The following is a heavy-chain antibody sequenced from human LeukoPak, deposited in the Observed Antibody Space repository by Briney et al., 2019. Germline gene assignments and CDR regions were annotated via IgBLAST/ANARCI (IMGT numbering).Heavy chain of an antibody. D-gene: IGHD4-11*01. V-gene: IGHV3-11*04. CDR3: ARVTSNQDFDY. Sequence: SVKGRFTISRDNAKNSLYLQMNSLRAEDTAVYYCARVTSNQDFDYWGQGTLVTVSS. J-gene: IGHJ4*02.